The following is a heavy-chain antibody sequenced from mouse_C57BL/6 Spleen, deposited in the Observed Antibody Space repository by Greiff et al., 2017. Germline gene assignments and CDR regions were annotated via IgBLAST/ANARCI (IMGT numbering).Heavy chain of an antibody. J-gene: IGHJ3*01. CDR3: ARREAYYSNYLAWCAY. Sequence: QVQLQQPGAELVRPGSSVKLSCKASGYTFTSYWMDWVKQRPGQGLEWIGNIYPSDSETHYNQKFKDKATLTVDKSSSTAYMQLSSLTSEDSAVYYCARREAYYSNYLAWCAYWGQGTLVTVSA. V-gene: IGHV1-61*01. CDR1: GYTFTSYW. CDR2: IYPSDSET. D-gene: IGHD2-5*01.